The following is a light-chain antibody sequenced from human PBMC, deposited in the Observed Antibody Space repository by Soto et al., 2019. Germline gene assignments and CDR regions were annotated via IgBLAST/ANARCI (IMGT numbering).Light chain of an antibody. V-gene: IGKV1-33*01. CDR2: DAS. CDR3: QQYNSMLS. J-gene: IGKJ4*01. Sequence: DIQMTQSPSSLSASEGDRVTITCQSSHDVSRNLNWFQQKPGEAPQLLIYDASNLERGVPSRFSGSGSWKDFTLTISSLQPEDVATYYCQQYNSMLSFGGGTEVEIK. CDR1: HDVSRN.